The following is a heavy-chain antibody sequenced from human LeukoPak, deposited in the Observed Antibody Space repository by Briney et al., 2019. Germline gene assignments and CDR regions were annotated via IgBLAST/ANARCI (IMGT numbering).Heavy chain of an antibody. CDR2: ISSSSSYI. V-gene: IGHV3-21*01. CDR3: ARAYSERYGLGYYYMDV. CDR1: GFSFSTYS. D-gene: IGHD1-26*01. J-gene: IGHJ6*03. Sequence: GGSLRLSCAASGFSFSTYSMNWVRQAPGKGLEWVSSISSSSSYIYYADSVKGRFTISRDNAKKSVYLQMNSLRAEDTAVYYCARAYSERYGLGYYYMDVWGKGTTVTISS.